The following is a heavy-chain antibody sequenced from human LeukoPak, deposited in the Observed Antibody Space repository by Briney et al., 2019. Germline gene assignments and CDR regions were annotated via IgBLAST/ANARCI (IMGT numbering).Heavy chain of an antibody. CDR1: GFTSSSYE. Sequence: GGSLRLSCAASGFTSSSYEMNWVRQAPGKGLEWVSYISSSGSTIYYADSVKGRFTISRDNAKNSLYLQMNSLRAEDTAVYYCARVGGDKLDAFDIWGQGTMVTVSS. CDR3: ARVGGDKLDAFDI. J-gene: IGHJ3*02. V-gene: IGHV3-48*03. CDR2: ISSSGSTI. D-gene: IGHD2-21*01.